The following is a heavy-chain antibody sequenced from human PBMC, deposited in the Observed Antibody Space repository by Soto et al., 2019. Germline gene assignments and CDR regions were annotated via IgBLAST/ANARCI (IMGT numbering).Heavy chain of an antibody. J-gene: IGHJ6*02. D-gene: IGHD4-17*01. CDR3: VRDFYGDYAGRFYGMDV. V-gene: IGHV3-30*04. CDR2: VSYDGRQK. CDR1: GFTFSSYT. Sequence: QVQVVESGGAAVQPGQSLRLSCAASGFTFSSYTFHWVRQAPGKGLEWVAVVSYDGRQKFHADSVKGRFTISRDNFKNTVNLQMNSLRPEDTAIYFCVRDFYGDYAGRFYGMDVWGQGTTVTVSS.